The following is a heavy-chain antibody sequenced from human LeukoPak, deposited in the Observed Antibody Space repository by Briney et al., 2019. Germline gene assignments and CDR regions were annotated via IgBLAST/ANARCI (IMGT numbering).Heavy chain of an antibody. Sequence: RSSETLSLTCTVSGGSISSSSYYWGWIRQPPGKGLEWIGSIYYSGSTYYNPSLKSRVTISVDTSKNQFSLKLSSVTAADTAVYYCARGQVKVAHTLRRGAFDIWGQGTMVTVSS. CDR1: GGSISSSSYY. CDR2: IYYSGST. J-gene: IGHJ3*02. D-gene: IGHD2-15*01. V-gene: IGHV4-39*07. CDR3: ARGQVKVAHTLRRGAFDI.